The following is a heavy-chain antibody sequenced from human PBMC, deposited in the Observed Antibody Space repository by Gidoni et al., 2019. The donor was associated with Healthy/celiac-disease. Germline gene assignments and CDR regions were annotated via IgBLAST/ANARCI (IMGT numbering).Heavy chain of an antibody. Sequence: QVQLVASGGGVVQPGMSLRLPCAASGFTFRSYAMHWVRQAPGKGLEWVAVISYDGSNKYYADSVKGRFTISRDNSKNTLYLQMNSLRAEDTAVDYCARGCSGGSCYRSYRFDPWGQGTLVTVSS. CDR1: GFTFRSYA. V-gene: IGHV3-30*01. J-gene: IGHJ5*02. D-gene: IGHD2-15*01. CDR3: ARGCSGGSCYRSYRFDP. CDR2: ISYDGSNK.